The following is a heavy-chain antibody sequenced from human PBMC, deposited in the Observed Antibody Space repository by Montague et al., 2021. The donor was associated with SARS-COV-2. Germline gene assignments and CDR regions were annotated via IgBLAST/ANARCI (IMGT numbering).Heavy chain of an antibody. V-gene: IGHV4-34*01. CDR1: GGSLSGDH. Sequence: SETLSLTCAVYGGSLSGDHWSWIRQPPGKGLEWIGEVNHSGHTNXXASLKSRVTMSVDTSKSQFSLKVRSVTAADTAVYYCARGPVGVAARLRYYFDQWGQGTRVPASS. J-gene: IGHJ4*02. D-gene: IGHD6-6*01. CDR3: ARGPVGVAARLRYYFDQ. CDR2: VNHSGHT.